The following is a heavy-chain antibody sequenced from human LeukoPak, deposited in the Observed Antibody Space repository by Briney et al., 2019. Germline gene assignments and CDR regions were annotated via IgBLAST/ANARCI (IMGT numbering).Heavy chain of an antibody. Sequence: PGGSLRLSCAASGFTFSSYSMNWVRQAPGKGLEWVSSISSSSSYIYYADSVKGRFTISRDNAKNSLYLQMNSLRAEDTAVYYCAKENIAAAGPYYFDYWGQGTLVTVSS. CDR1: GFTFSSYS. CDR3: AKENIAAAGPYYFDY. D-gene: IGHD6-13*01. J-gene: IGHJ4*02. CDR2: ISSSSSYI. V-gene: IGHV3-21*04.